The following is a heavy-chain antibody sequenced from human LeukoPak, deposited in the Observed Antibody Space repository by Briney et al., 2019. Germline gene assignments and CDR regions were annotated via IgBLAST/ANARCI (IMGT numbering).Heavy chain of an antibody. CDR1: GYTFTSYD. V-gene: IGHV1-8*01. D-gene: IGHD3-10*01. CDR2: MNPKSGNT. Sequence: ASVKVSCKASGYTFTSYDINWVRQATGQGLEWMGWMNPKSGNTGYAQKFQGRVTMTRNTSISTAYMELSSLRSEDTAVYYCARGVWHYYESENYYLNWFDPWGQGTLVTVSS. CDR3: ARGVWHYYESENYYLNWFDP. J-gene: IGHJ5*02.